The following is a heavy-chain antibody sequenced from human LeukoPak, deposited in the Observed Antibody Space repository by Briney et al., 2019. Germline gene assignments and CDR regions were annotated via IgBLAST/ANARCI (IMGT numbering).Heavy chain of an antibody. J-gene: IGHJ4*02. D-gene: IGHD4-17*01. Sequence: PGGSLRLSCAASGLTFSSYGMHWVRQAPGKGLEWVAVIGNDGSHENYADSEKGRFTISRDNSRDTVYLQMNSLRDEDTAVYYCAKDATEYGDSHFDCWGQGTLVTVSS. V-gene: IGHV3-33*06. CDR3: AKDATEYGDSHFDC. CDR2: IGNDGSHE. CDR1: GLTFSSYG.